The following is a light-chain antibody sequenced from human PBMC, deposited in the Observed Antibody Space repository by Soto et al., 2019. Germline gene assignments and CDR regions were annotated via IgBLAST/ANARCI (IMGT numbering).Light chain of an antibody. Sequence: DIPMTQSPSTLSASVGDRVTITCRASQSISRWLAWYQQKPGKAPKLLIYEASSLESGVPSRFSGSGSGTEFILTISSLQPDDFATYYCQQYNSQQYNSYFPTFGQGTKVEI. CDR2: EAS. V-gene: IGKV1-5*03. J-gene: IGKJ1*01. CDR3: QQYNSQQYNSYFPT. CDR1: QSISRW.